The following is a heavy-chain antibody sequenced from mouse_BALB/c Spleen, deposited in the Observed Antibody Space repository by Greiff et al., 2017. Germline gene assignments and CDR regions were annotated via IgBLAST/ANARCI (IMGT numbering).Heavy chain of an antibody. CDR3: ARFYYGNYEGYYFDY. CDR2: ISYSGST. J-gene: IGHJ2*01. Sequence: VQLQQSGPGLVKPSQSLSLTCTVTGYSITSDYAWNWIRQFPGNKLEWMGYISYSGSTSYNPSLKSRISITRDTSKNQFFLQLNSVTTEDTATYYCARFYYGNYEGYYFDYWGQGTTLTVSS. V-gene: IGHV3-2*02. CDR1: GYSITSDYA. D-gene: IGHD2-1*01.